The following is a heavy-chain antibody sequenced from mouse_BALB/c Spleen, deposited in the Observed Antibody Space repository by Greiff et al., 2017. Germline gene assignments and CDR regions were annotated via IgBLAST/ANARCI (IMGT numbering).Heavy chain of an antibody. CDR3: ARPPTGTRYFDY. Sequence: EVMLVESGGGLVQPGGSRKLSCAASGFTFSSFGMHWVRQAPEKGLEWVAYISSGSSTIYYADTVKGRFTISRDNPKNTLFLQMTSLRSEDTAMYYCARPPTGTRYFDYWGQGTTLTVSS. CDR2: ISSGSSTI. V-gene: IGHV5-17*02. J-gene: IGHJ2*01. CDR1: GFTFSSFG. D-gene: IGHD4-1*02.